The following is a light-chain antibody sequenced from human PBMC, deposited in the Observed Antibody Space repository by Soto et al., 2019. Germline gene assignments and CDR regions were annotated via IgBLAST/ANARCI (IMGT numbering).Light chain of an antibody. CDR1: QSISRW. J-gene: IGKJ1*01. V-gene: IGKV1-5*01. Sequence: DIQMTQSPSTLSASVGDRVTITCRASQSISRWLAGYQQKPGKAPKPLIYEASSLESGDPATFSSSRSGTKFTLAISSLQPDDFAAYYCQQYNSYSWTFDQGTKVEIK. CDR2: EAS. CDR3: QQYNSYSWT.